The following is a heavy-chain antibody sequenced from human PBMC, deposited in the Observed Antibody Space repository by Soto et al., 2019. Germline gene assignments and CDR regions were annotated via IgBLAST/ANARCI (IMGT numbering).Heavy chain of an antibody. CDR2: INHSGST. D-gene: IGHD3-9*01. CDR3: ARAGGLRYFDWLFSDGMDV. CDR1: GGSFSGYY. J-gene: IGHJ6*02. V-gene: IGHV4-34*01. Sequence: SETLSLTCAVYGGSFSGYYWSWIRQPPGTGLEWIGEINHSGSTNYNPSLKSRVTISVDTSKNQFSLKLSSVTAADTAVYYCARAGGLRYFDWLFSDGMDVWGQGTTVTVS.